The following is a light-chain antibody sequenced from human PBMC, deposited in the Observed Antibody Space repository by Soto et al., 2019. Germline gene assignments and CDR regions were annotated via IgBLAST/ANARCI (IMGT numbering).Light chain of an antibody. CDR2: GAS. V-gene: IGKV3-20*01. CDR1: QSVSSSY. J-gene: IGKJ2*01. CDR3: QQYGSSPLYT. Sequence: EIVLTQSPGTLSLSPGERATLSCRASQSVSSSYLAWYQQKPGQAPRLLIYGASSRATGIPDRFSVSGSGTDFTVTISRLEPEDCAVYYCQQYGSSPLYTFGQGTELEIK.